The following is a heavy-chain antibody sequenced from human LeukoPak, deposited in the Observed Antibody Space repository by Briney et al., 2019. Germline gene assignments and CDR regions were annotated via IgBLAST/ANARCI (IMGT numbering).Heavy chain of an antibody. J-gene: IGHJ6*03. CDR1: GYTFTSYD. V-gene: IGHV1-8*01. Sequence: ASVKVSCKASGYTFTSYDINWVRQATGQGLEWMGWMNPNSGNTGYAQKFQGRVTITRNTSISTAYMELSSLRSEDTAVYYCARGRVADGSGSYYFLENWYYYYYYMDVWGKGTTVTVSS. CDR3: ARGRVADGSGSYYFLENWYYYYYYMDV. D-gene: IGHD3-10*01. CDR2: MNPNSGNT.